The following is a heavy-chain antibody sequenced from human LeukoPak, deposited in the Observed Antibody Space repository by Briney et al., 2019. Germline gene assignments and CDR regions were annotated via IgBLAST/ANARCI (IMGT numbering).Heavy chain of an antibody. J-gene: IGHJ4*02. D-gene: IGHD5-18*01. CDR2: VSDDGSTT. Sequence: GGSLRLSCAASGFTFSAYVMHWVRQAPGKGLDWVALVSDDGSTTYYSDSVKGRFTVSRDNSKNTVYLEMNSLRPEDTALYYCARGFSYGSSLHYWGLGTLVTVSS. CDR3: ARGFSYGSSLHY. CDR1: GFTFSAYV. V-gene: IGHV3-30-3*01.